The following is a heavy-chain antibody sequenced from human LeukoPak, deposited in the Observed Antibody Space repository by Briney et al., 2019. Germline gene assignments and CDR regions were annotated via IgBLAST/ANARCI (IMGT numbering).Heavy chain of an antibody. V-gene: IGHV4-38-2*02. CDR1: GYSISSGYY. Sequence: SETLSLTCTVSGYSISSGYYWGWIRQPPGKGLEWIGSIYHSGSTYYNPSLKSRVTISVDTSKNQFSLKLSSVTAADTAVYYCARDLGGTAMVSAYWGQGNLVTVSS. J-gene: IGHJ4*02. CDR2: IYHSGST. D-gene: IGHD5-18*01. CDR3: ARDLGGTAMVSAY.